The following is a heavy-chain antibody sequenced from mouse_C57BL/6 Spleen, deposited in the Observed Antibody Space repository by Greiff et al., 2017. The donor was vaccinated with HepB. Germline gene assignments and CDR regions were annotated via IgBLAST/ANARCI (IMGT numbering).Heavy chain of an antibody. CDR2: ISYDGSN. CDR1: GYSITSGYY. J-gene: IGHJ3*01. CDR3: ARNDGYYAAY. Sequence: EVQLQQSGPGLVKPSPSLSLTCSVTGYSITSGYYWNWIRQFPGNKLEWMGYISYDGSNNYNPSLKNRISITRDTSKNQFFLKLNSVTTEDTATYYCARNDGYYAAYWGQGTLVTVSA. V-gene: IGHV3-6*01. D-gene: IGHD2-3*01.